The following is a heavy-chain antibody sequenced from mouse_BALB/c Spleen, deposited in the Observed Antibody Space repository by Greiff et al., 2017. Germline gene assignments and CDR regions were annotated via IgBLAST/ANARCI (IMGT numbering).Heavy chain of an antibody. CDR2: ISSGGSYT. Sequence: EVKLVESGGDLVKPGGSLKLSCAASGFTFSSYGMSWVRQTPDKRLEWVATISSGGSYTYYPDSVKGRFTISRDNAKNTLYLQMSSLKSEDTAMYYCARDGNYLSMDYWGQGTSVTVSS. V-gene: IGHV5-6*02. D-gene: IGHD2-1*01. CDR1: GFTFSSYG. J-gene: IGHJ4*01. CDR3: ARDGNYLSMDY.